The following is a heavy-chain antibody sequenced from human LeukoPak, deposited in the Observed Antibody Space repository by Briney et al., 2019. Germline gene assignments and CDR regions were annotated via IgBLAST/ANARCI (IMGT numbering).Heavy chain of an antibody. Sequence: PGGSLRLSCAASGFTFSSYAMHWVRQAPGKGLEWVAVISYDGSNKYYADSVKGRFTISRDNSKNTLYLQMNSLRAEDTAVYYCARGQVVPAYYYYYGMDVWGQGTTVTVSS. D-gene: IGHD2-2*01. J-gene: IGHJ6*02. V-gene: IGHV3-30-3*01. CDR3: ARGQVVPAYYYYYGMDV. CDR2: ISYDGSNK. CDR1: GFTFSSYA.